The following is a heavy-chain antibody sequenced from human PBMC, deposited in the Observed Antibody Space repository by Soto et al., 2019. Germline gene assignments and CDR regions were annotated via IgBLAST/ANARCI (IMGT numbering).Heavy chain of an antibody. Sequence: SETLSLTCTVSCGSIYRSGYYWGWIRQPPGRGLEWSGNIDYNGVTYSNRSLKSRVTISRDTSKNQFSLKLTSVTAADTALYYCGKVLVGATGHTDSDSWGPGTLVPVSS. D-gene: IGHD2-15*01. CDR1: CGSIYRSGYY. V-gene: IGHV4-39*01. J-gene: IGHJ4*02. CDR2: IDYNGVT. CDR3: GKVLVGATGHTDSDS.